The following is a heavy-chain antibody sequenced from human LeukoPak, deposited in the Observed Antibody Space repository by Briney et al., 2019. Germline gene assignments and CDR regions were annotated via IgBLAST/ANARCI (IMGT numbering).Heavy chain of an antibody. J-gene: IGHJ4*02. CDR1: GFTFSSYA. CDR2: ISGSGGST. D-gene: IGHD3-22*01. CDR3: AKLGYYDSSGYYGLADYFDY. V-gene: IGHV3-23*01. Sequence: TGGSLRLSCAASGFTFSSYAMSWVRQAPGKGLEWVSAISGSGGSTYYADSVKGRFTISRDNSKNTLYLQMNSLRAEDTALYYCAKLGYYDSSGYYGLADYFDYWGQGTLVTVSS.